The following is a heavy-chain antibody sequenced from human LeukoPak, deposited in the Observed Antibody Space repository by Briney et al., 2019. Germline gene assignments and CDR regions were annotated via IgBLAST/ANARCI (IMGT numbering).Heavy chain of an antibody. J-gene: IGHJ1*01. Sequence: ASVKVSCKASGYTFTCYYMHWVRQAPGQGLEWMGWINPNSGGTNYAQKFQGRVTMTRDTSISTAYMERSRLRSDDTAVYYCARDLYGYSYGEAYQHWGQGTLVTVSS. CDR3: ARDLYGYSYGEAYQH. D-gene: IGHD5-18*01. V-gene: IGHV1-2*02. CDR2: INPNSGGT. CDR1: GYTFTCYY.